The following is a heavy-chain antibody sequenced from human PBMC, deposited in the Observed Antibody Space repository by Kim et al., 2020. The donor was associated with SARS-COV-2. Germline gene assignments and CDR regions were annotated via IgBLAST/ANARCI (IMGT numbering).Heavy chain of an antibody. Sequence: SETLWVSGCGSGGSIGNYYYSWLRQPPGKGLEWIGYIDDSGSTNYNPSLKSRVTISADTSKNQFSLKVNSVTAADTAVYYCARTRLMATIRNAFDIWGQGTMVTVSS. CDR2: IDDSGST. CDR3: ARTRLMATIRNAFDI. V-gene: IGHV4-59*13. CDR1: GGSIGNYY. D-gene: IGHD5-12*01. J-gene: IGHJ3*02.